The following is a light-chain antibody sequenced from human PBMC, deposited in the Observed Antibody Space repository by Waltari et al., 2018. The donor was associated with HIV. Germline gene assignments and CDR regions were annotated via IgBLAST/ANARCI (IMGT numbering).Light chain of an antibody. J-gene: IGKJ2*01. CDR3: MQGTHSPPYT. CDR1: ESLVHSDGNTY. CDR2: KVS. V-gene: IGKV2-30*02. Sequence: DVVMTKSTITMPDNHGQPASITCRPTESLVHSDGNTYLTRFQQRPGQSPRPLIYKVSNRDSGVPDRFSGSGSGTDFTLKISRVEAEDVGVYYCMQGTHSPPYTFGQGTKLEIK.